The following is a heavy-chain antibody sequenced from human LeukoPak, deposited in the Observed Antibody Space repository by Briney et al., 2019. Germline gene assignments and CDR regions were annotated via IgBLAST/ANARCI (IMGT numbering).Heavy chain of an antibody. J-gene: IGHJ3*02. V-gene: IGHV3-72*01. Sequence: GGSLRLSCAASGFTFSDHYMDWVRQAPGKGLEWVGCTRNKANSYTTEYAASVKGRFTISRDDSKNSLYLQMNSLKTEDTAVYYCARDNYGVLDIWGQGTMVTVSS. D-gene: IGHD4-17*01. CDR3: ARDNYGVLDI. CDR1: GFTFSDHY. CDR2: TRNKANSYTT.